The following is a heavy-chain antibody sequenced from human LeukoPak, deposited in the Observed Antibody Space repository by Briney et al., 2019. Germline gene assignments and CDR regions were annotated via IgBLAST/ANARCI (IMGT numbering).Heavy chain of an antibody. D-gene: IGHD5-18*01. V-gene: IGHV3-23*01. CDR2: ISDSGGST. J-gene: IGHJ4*02. CDR1: GFTFSNYA. Sequence: GGSLRLSCAASGFTFSNYAMSWVRQAPGKGLEWVSTISDSGGSTYYADSVKGRFNISRDNSKNTLFLQMNSLRAEDTAVYYCAKDGGGYNYDYYFDYWGQGTLVTVSS. CDR3: AKDGGGYNYDYYFDY.